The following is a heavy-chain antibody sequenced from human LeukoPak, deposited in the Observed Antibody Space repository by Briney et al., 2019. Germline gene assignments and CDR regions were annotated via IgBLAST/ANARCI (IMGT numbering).Heavy chain of an antibody. Sequence: SETLSFTCTGSGGSISSFYWSWIRKPAGEGLKWKGLEWIGRIYSSGSTSYNPSLKSRVTLSVDTSKNQFSLKLSSVTAADTAVYYCARDLNYGSGRPPYYYYMDVWGKGTTVTVSS. CDR3: ARDLNYGSGRPPYYYYMDV. V-gene: IGHV4-4*07. J-gene: IGHJ6*03. D-gene: IGHD3-10*01. CDR1: GGSISSFY. CDR2: IYSSGST.